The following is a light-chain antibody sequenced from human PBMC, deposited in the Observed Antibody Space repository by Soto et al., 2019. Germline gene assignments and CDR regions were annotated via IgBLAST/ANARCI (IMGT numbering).Light chain of an antibody. CDR2: DAS. CDR1: QAISSY. J-gene: IGKJ2*03. Sequence: DIQMTQSPSAMSVSIGDRVTNTCRASQAISSYLAWFQQKSGKVPTRLIYDASTLQSGVPSRFSGSGSGTDFTLTITNVQPEDVATYFCLQHDRYPYSFGQGTKL. CDR3: LQHDRYPYS. V-gene: IGKV1-17*03.